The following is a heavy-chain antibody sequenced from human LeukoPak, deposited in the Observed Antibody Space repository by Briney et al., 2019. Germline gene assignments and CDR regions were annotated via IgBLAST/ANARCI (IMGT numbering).Heavy chain of an antibody. CDR1: GGSISSSSYY. V-gene: IGHV4-39*07. J-gene: IGHJ3*02. D-gene: IGHD7-27*01. Sequence: SETLSLTCTVSGGSISSSSYYWGWIRQPPGKGLEWIGGIYYSGSTYYNPSLKSRVTISVDTSKNQFSLKLSSVTAADTAVYYCARAKSSWAGIWGHGTMVTVSS. CDR2: IYYSGST. CDR3: ARAKSSWAGI.